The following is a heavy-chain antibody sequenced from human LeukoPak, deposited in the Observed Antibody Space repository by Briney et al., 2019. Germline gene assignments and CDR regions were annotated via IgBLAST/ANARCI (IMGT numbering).Heavy chain of an antibody. CDR1: GYTFTSYG. CDR2: ISAYNGNT. V-gene: IGHV1-18*01. Sequence: GASEKVSCKASGYTFTSYGISWVRQAPGQGLEWMGWISAYNGNTNYAQKLQGRVTMTTDTSTSTAYMELRSLRSDDTAVYYCARTRGYDSSGYWRYWGQGTLVTVSS. CDR3: ARTRGYDSSGYWRY. J-gene: IGHJ4*02. D-gene: IGHD3-22*01.